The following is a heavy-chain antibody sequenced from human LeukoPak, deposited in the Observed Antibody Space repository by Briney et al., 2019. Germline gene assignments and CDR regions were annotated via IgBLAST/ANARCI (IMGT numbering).Heavy chain of an antibody. CDR1: GXTFSNYA. V-gene: IGHV3-23*01. J-gene: IGHJ6*02. Sequence: PGGSLRLSCAASGXTFSNYAMSWVRQAPGKGLEWVSVISYSGGSTYYADSVKGRFTISRDNSKNTLYLQMNSLRAEDTAVYFCAKIRDCSSTSCYRTYGMDVWGQGTTVTVSS. CDR2: ISYSGGST. D-gene: IGHD2-2*01. CDR3: AKIRDCSSTSCYRTYGMDV.